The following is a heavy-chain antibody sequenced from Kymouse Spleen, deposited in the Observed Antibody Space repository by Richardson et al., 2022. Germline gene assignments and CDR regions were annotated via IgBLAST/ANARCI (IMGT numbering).Heavy chain of an antibody. Sequence: EVQLVESGGGLVKPGGSLRLSCAASGFTFSSYSMNWVRQAPGKGLEWVSSISSSSSYIYYADSVKGRFTISRDNAKNSLYLQMNSLRAEDTAVYYCARAYYDILTGSQLDYWGQGTLVTVSS. V-gene: IGHV3-21*03. D-gene: IGHD3-9*01. CDR1: GFTFSSYS. CDR2: ISSSSSYI. CDR3: ARAYYDILTGSQLDY. J-gene: IGHJ4*02.